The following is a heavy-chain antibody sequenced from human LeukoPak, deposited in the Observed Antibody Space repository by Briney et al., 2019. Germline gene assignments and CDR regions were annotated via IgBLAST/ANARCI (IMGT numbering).Heavy chain of an antibody. J-gene: IGHJ4*02. CDR2: ISGSGGST. CDR1: GFTFSSYW. V-gene: IGHV3-23*01. Sequence: GGSLRLSCAASGFTFSSYWMSWVRQAPGKGLEWVSAISGSGGSTYYADSVKGRFTISRDDSKNTLYLQMNSLRAEDTAVYYCALHYGSGRTLDYWGQGTLVTVSS. CDR3: ALHYGSGRTLDY. D-gene: IGHD3-10*01.